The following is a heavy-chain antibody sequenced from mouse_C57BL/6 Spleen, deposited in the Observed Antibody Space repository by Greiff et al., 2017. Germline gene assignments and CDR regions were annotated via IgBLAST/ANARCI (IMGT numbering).Heavy chain of an antibody. CDR3: ATRYSNYPYWYFDV. D-gene: IGHD2-5*01. CDR1: GYTFTSYW. J-gene: IGHJ1*03. CDR2: IDPSDSET. V-gene: IGHV1-52*01. Sequence: QVQLQQPGAELVRPGSSVKLSCKASGYTFTSYWMHWVKQRPIQGLEWIGNIDPSDSETHYNQKFKDKATLTVDKSSSTAYMQLSSLTSEDSAVYYCATRYSNYPYWYFDVWGTGTTVTVSS.